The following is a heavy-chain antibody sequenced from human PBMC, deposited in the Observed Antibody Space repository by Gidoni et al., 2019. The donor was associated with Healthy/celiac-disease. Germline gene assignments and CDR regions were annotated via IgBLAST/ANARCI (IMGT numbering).Heavy chain of an antibody. CDR3: AKDWDGYFDY. D-gene: IGHD1-26*01. CDR2: ISWNIGSI. V-gene: IGHV3-9*01. CDR1: GFTFEDYA. J-gene: IGHJ4*02. Sequence: EVQLVESGGGLLQRGWSLRLPCAASGFTFEDYAMHWVRQAPGKGLEWVSGISWNIGSIGYADSVKGRFTISRDNAKNSLYLQMNSLRAEDTALYYCAKDWDGYFDYWGQGTLVTVSS.